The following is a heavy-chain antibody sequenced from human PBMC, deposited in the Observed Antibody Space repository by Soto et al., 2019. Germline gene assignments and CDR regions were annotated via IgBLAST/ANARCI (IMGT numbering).Heavy chain of an antibody. V-gene: IGHV3-30-3*01. Sequence: PGGSLRLSCAASGFTFSSYAMHWVRQAPGKGLEWVAVISYDGSNKYYADSVKGRFTISRDNSKNTLYLQMNSLRAEDTAVYYCARDWKAPYDFWSGYYSNYYYGTDVWGQGTTVTVSS. CDR1: GFTFSSYA. CDR3: ARDWKAPYDFWSGYYSNYYYGTDV. D-gene: IGHD3-3*01. J-gene: IGHJ6*02. CDR2: ISYDGSNK.